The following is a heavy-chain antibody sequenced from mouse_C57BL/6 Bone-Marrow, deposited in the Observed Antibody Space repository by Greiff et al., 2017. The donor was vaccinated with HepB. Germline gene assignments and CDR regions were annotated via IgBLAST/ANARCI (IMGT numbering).Heavy chain of an antibody. CDR3: ARTAQALRFAY. J-gene: IGHJ3*01. D-gene: IGHD3-2*02. Sequence: EVKLVESGPELVKPGASVKIPCKASGYTFTDYNMDWVKQSHGKSLEWIGDINPNNGGTIYNQKFKGKATLTVDKSSSTAYMELRSLTSEDTAVYYCARTAQALRFAYWGQGTLVTVSA. CDR1: GYTFTDYN. V-gene: IGHV1-18*01. CDR2: INPNNGGT.